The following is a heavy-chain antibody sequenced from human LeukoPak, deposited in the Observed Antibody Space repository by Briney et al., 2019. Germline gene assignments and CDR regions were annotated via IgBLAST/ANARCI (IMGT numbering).Heavy chain of an antibody. D-gene: IGHD3-9*01. CDR1: GVSISSNL. CDR3: ANGPHYNILTGYYKVRSHLDY. V-gene: IGHV3-30*02. CDR2: IRYDGSNK. Sequence: QTSETLSLTCAVSGVSISSNLWWTWVRQPPGKGLEWVAFIRYDGSNKHYADSVRGRFTISRDNSKNTLYLQLNSLRAEDTAVYYCANGPHYNILTGYYKVRSHLDYWGQGTLVTVSS. J-gene: IGHJ4*02.